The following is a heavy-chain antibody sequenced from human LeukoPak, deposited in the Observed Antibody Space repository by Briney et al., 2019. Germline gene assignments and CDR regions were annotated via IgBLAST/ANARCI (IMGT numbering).Heavy chain of an antibody. CDR1: GFTFSSYW. J-gene: IGHJ4*02. Sequence: GGSLRLSCAASGFTFSSYWMHWVRQAPGKGLVWVSRINSDGSSTSYADSVKGRFTISRDNSKNTLYLQMNSLRAEDTAVYYCARTSGSSWYEDHFDYWGQGTLVTVSS. CDR3: ARTSGSSWYEDHFDY. D-gene: IGHD6-13*01. CDR2: INSDGSST. V-gene: IGHV3-74*01.